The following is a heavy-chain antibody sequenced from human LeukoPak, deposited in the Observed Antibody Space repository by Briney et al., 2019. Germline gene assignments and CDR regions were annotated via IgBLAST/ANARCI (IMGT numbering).Heavy chain of an antibody. V-gene: IGHV3-48*03. CDR3: ASSLSSGWGPVDDY. D-gene: IGHD6-19*01. Sequence: GGSLRLSCAASGITFSNYEMNWVRQAPGKGLEWVSYINPGGGNRFYAGSVRGRFTIYREDAKKSVHLQMNSLRAEDTAIYYCASSLSSGWGPVDDYWGQGIMVTVSS. CDR2: INPGGGNR. J-gene: IGHJ4*02. CDR1: GITFSNYE.